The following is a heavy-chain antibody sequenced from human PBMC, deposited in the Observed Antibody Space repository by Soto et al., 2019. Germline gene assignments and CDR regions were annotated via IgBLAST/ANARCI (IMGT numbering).Heavy chain of an antibody. D-gene: IGHD6-19*01. CDR3: ARQKWAVAGRGFDY. CDR2: IFYTGST. Sequence: QLQLQESGPGLVKPSETLSLTCTVSGGSIRISGYYWGWIRQPPGKGLEWIGSIFYTGSTYHNPSLRSRVTMSVDTSNNQFSLKLSSLTAADTAVYYCARQKWAVAGRGFDYWGQGTLVTVSS. J-gene: IGHJ4*02. CDR1: GGSIRISGYY. V-gene: IGHV4-39*01.